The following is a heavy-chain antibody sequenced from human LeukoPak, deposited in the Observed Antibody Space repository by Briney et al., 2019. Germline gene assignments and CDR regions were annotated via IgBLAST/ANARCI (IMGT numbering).Heavy chain of an antibody. CDR2: INPNSGGT. CDR1: GYTFTGYY. Sequence: ASVKVSCKASGYTFTGYYMHWVRQAPGQGLEWMGWINPNSGGTNYAQKFQGRVTMTRDTSISTAYMELSRLRSDDTAVYYCARAGIFGVVDNWFDPWGQGTLVTVSS. CDR3: ARAGIFGVVDNWFDP. J-gene: IGHJ5*02. V-gene: IGHV1-2*02. D-gene: IGHD3-3*01.